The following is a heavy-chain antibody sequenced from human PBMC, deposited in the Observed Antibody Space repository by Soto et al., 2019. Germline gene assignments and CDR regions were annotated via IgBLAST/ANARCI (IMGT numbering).Heavy chain of an antibody. CDR1: GFTFSSYN. J-gene: IGHJ4*02. V-gene: IGHV3-21*01. CDR3: FDY. Sequence: GGSLRLSCAASGFTFSSYNMNWVRQAPGKGLEWVSSFGVSIPYIYYADSVKGRFTISRDNAKNSLFLQMNSLRAEETAVYYNFDYWGQGTPVTVSS. CDR2: FGVSIPYI.